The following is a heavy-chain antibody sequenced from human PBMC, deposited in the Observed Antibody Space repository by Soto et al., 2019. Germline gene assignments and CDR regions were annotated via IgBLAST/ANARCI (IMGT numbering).Heavy chain of an antibody. CDR1: GFTFSSYW. CDR2: IKPDGSEK. D-gene: IGHD6-19*01. J-gene: IGHJ4*02. V-gene: IGHV3-7*03. CDR3: ARYSSGWYFDY. Sequence: EVQLVESGGGLVQPGGSLRLSCAASGFTFSSYWMSWVRQPPGKGLEWVDNIKPDGSEKYYVDSVKGRFTISRDNAKNSLYLQMNSLRAEDTAVYYCARYSSGWYFDYWGQGTLVTVSS.